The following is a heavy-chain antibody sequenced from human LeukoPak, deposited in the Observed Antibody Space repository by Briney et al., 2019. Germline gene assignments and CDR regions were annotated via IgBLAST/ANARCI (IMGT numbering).Heavy chain of an antibody. CDR2: IIPILGIA. J-gene: IGHJ4*02. Sequence: SVKVSCKASGGTFSSYAISWVRQAPGQGLGWMGRIIPILGIANYAQKFQGRVTITADKSTSTAYMELSSLRSEDTAVYYCAREPRITMVRGVISFDYWGQGTLVTVSS. D-gene: IGHD3-10*01. V-gene: IGHV1-69*04. CDR1: GGTFSSYA. CDR3: AREPRITMVRGVISFDY.